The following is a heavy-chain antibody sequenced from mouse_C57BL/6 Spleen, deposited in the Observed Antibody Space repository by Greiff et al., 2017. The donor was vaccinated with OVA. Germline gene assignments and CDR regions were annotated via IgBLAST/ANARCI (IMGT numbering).Heavy chain of an antibody. CDR1: GYSFTGYY. CDR2: INPSTGGT. D-gene: IGHD2-4*01. CDR3: ARGRIDDYEMDY. Sequence: EVQLQQSGPELVKPGASVKISCKASGYSFTGYYMNWVKQSPEKSLEWIGEINPSTGGTTYNQKFKAKATLTVDKSSSTAYMQLKSLTSEDSAVYYCARGRIDDYEMDYWGQGTSVTVSS. V-gene: IGHV1-42*01. J-gene: IGHJ4*01.